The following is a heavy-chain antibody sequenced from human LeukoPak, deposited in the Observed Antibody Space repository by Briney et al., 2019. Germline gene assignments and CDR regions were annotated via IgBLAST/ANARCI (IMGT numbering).Heavy chain of an antibody. CDR2: ISWDGGST. V-gene: IGHV3-43D*03. J-gene: IGHJ4*02. Sequence: GGSLRLSCAASGFTFDDYAMHWVRQAPGKGLEWVSLISWDGGSTYYADSVKGRFTISRDNSKNSLYLQMNSLRAEDTAVYYCAKEGSSSWSREGYFDYWGQGTLVTVSS. D-gene: IGHD6-13*01. CDR1: GFTFDDYA. CDR3: AKEGSSSWSREGYFDY.